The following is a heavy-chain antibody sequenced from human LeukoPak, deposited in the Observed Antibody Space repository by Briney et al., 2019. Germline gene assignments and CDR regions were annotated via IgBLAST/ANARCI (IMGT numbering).Heavy chain of an antibody. J-gene: IGHJ2*01. V-gene: IGHV4-4*07. D-gene: IGHD6-13*01. CDR1: DGSLSSYD. CDR2: IYTSGSP. Sequence: SETLSLTCTVSDGSLSSYDWSWIRQPAGKGLEWIGRIYTSGSPTYNPSLKSRVTMSLGTCKKQFSLKLTSVTAADTAVYYCARLTSSWYQDWYFDLWGRGTLVTVSS. CDR3: ARLTSSWYQDWYFDL.